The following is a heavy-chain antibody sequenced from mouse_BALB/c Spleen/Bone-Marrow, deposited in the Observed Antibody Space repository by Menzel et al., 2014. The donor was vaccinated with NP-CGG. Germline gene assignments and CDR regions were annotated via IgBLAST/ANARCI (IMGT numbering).Heavy chain of an antibody. CDR2: ICGDGST. D-gene: IGHD2-3*01. J-gene: IGHJ3*01. V-gene: IGHV2-6-7*01. CDR1: GFSLTGYG. CDR3: ATDGYFAY. Sequence: VKLMESGPVLVAPSQSLSITCTVSGFSLTGYGVNWVRQPPGKGLEWLGMICGDGSTDYTSAFKSRLSISKDNSKSQVFLKINSLPTHDAARCYCATDGYFAYWGQGTLVTVSA.